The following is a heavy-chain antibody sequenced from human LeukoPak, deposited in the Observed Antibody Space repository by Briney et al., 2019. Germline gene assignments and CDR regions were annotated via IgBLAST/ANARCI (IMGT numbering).Heavy chain of an antibody. Sequence: SETLSLTCTVSGGSISSYYWSWIRQPPGKGLEWFGYIYYSGSTNYNPSLKSRVTISVDTSKNQFSLKLSSVTAADTAVYYCARDGYYDILTGAPDTFDIWGQGTMVTVSS. J-gene: IGHJ3*02. CDR2: IYYSGST. CDR1: GGSISSYY. D-gene: IGHD3-9*01. V-gene: IGHV4-59*01. CDR3: ARDGYYDILTGAPDTFDI.